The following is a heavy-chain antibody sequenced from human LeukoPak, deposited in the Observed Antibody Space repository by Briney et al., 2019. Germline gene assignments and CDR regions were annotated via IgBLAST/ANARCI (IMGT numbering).Heavy chain of an antibody. V-gene: IGHV4-59*08. J-gene: IGHJ4*02. D-gene: IGHD3-10*01. CDR3: ASHRGSGSPYFDY. CDR1: GGSISSYY. Sequence: PSETLSLTCTVSGGSISSYYWSWIRQPPGKGLEWIGYIYYSGSTKYNPSLKSRVTMTVDTSKNQFSLKLSSVTAADTAVYYCASHRGSGSPYFDYWGQGTLVTVSS. CDR2: IYYSGST.